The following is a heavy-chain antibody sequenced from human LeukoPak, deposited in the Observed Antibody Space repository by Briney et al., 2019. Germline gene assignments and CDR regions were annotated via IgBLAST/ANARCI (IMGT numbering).Heavy chain of an antibody. D-gene: IGHD2-2*01. CDR1: GFTFSSYA. CDR3: AKVPPGYCSSTSCFGYYFDY. Sequence: GGSLRLSCAASGFTFSSYAMSLVRQAPGKGREWVSAISGSGGSTYYADSVKGRFTISRDNSKNTLYLQMTSLRAEETAVYYCAKVPPGYCSSTSCFGYYFDYWGQGTLVTVSS. J-gene: IGHJ4*02. V-gene: IGHV3-23*01. CDR2: ISGSGGST.